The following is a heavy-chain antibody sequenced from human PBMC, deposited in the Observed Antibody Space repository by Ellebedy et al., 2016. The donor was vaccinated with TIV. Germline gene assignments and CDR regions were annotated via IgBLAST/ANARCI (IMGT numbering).Heavy chain of an antibody. CDR3: ARGLKRGTILPFDY. CDR1: GYTFTSYG. D-gene: IGHD3-9*01. Sequence: ASVKVSXKASGYTFTSYGISWVRQAPGQGLEWMGWISAYNGNTNYAQKLQGRVTMTTDTSTSTAYMELSSLRSEDTAVYYCARGLKRGTILPFDYWGQGTLVTVSS. CDR2: ISAYNGNT. J-gene: IGHJ4*02. V-gene: IGHV1-18*01.